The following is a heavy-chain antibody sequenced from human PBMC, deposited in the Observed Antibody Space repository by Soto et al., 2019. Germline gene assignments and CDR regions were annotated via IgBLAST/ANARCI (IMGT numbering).Heavy chain of an antibody. CDR1: GFKFSNYA. CDR2: ISAAGGGT. CDR3: AKDRRAGGNSAYYFDF. Sequence: GGSLRLSCAASGFKFSNYAMSWVRQAPGKGLEWVSLISAAGGGTYYADSVKGRFTISRDNSHNTLYLQVHSLTAEDTAVYYCAKDRRAGGNSAYYFDFWGQGAQVTVSS. J-gene: IGHJ4*02. D-gene: IGHD3-16*01. V-gene: IGHV3-23*01.